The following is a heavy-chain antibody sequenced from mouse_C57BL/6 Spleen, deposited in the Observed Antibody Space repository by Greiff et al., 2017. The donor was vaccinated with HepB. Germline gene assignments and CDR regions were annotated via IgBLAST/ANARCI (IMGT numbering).Heavy chain of an antibody. CDR2: IYPGDGDT. V-gene: IGHV1-82*01. Sequence: LQESGPELVKPGASVKISCKASGYAFSSSWMNWVKQRPGKGLEWIGRIYPGDGDTNYNGKFKGKATLTADKSSSTAYMQLSSLTSEDSAVYFCARSPEGYFDYWGQGTTLTVSS. CDR1: GYAFSSSW. CDR3: ARSPEGYFDY. J-gene: IGHJ2*01.